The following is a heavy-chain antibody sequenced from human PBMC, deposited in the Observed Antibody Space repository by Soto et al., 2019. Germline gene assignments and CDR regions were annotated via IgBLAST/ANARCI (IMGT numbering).Heavy chain of an antibody. Sequence: ASVKVSCKTSGYPFTSNRRSWVRRAPGQGLEWMGWISPHNGNAKYAQKFQDRVTMTADTAASTVYMELRSLRSDDSAVFYCARDRSGWYDFGGQGTLVTVSS. CDR1: GYPFTSNR. CDR2: ISPHNGNA. CDR3: ARDRSGWYDF. J-gene: IGHJ4*02. D-gene: IGHD6-19*01. V-gene: IGHV1-18*01.